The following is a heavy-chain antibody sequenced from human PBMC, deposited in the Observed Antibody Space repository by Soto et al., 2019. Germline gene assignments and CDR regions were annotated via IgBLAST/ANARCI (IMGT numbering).Heavy chain of an antibody. CDR3: ARALFNILTGSLYFDY. CDR2: IYYSGST. CDR1: GGSISSGDYY. Sequence: SETLSLTCTVSGGSISSGDYYWSWIRQPPGKGLEWIGYIYYSGSTYYNPSLKSRVTISVDTSKNQFSLKLSSVTAADTTVYYCARALFNILTGSLYFDYWGQGTLVTVSS. J-gene: IGHJ4*02. V-gene: IGHV4-30-4*01. D-gene: IGHD3-9*01.